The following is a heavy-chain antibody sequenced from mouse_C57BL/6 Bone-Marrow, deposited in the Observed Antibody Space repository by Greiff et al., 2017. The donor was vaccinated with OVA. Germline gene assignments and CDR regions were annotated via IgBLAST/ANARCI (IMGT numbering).Heavy chain of an antibody. CDR3: ARSHYSNFWYFDV. CDR1: GYTFTDYY. J-gene: IGHJ1*03. CDR2: IFPGSGST. Sequence: VQLQQSGPELVKPGASVKISCKASGYTFTDYYINWVKQRPGQGLEWIGWIFPGSGSTYYNEKFKGKATLTVDKSSSTAYMLLSSLTSEDSAVYFCARSHYSNFWYFDVWGTGTTVTVSS. V-gene: IGHV1-75*01. D-gene: IGHD2-5*01.